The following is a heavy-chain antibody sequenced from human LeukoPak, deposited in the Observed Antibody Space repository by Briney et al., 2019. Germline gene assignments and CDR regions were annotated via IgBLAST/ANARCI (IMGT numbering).Heavy chain of an antibody. D-gene: IGHD1-1*01. CDR1: GYSISSGYY. CDR2: IYYSGST. CDR3: ARVPGGALNWFDP. J-gene: IGHJ5*02. Sequence: SETLSLTCTVSGYSISSGYYWGWIRQPPGKGLEWIGTIYYSGSTYYNPSLKSRVTVSVDTSKNQFSLKLSSVTAADTAVYYCARVPGGALNWFDPWGQGTLVTVSS. V-gene: IGHV4-38-2*02.